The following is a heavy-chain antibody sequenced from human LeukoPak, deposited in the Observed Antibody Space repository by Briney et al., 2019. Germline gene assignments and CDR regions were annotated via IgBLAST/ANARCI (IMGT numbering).Heavy chain of an antibody. CDR2: ISAYNGNT. CDR1: GGTFSSYA. Sequence: GASVKVSCKASGGTFSSYAISWVRQAPGQGLEWMGWISAYNGNTNYAQKLQGRVTMTTDTSTSTAYMELRSLRSDDTAVYYCAREVLHYYDSSGHWYFDLWGRGTLVTVSS. CDR3: AREVLHYYDSSGHWYFDL. J-gene: IGHJ2*01. V-gene: IGHV1-18*01. D-gene: IGHD3-22*01.